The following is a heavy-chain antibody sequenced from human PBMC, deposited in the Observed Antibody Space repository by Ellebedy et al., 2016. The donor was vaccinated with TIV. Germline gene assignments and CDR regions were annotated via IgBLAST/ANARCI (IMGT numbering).Heavy chain of an antibody. V-gene: IGHV1-69*13. D-gene: IGHD5-18*01. Sequence: AASVKVSCKASGGTFSSYAISWVRQAPGQGLEWMGGIIPMFNTANYAQNFRGRVTFTADESTSTAFMALSSLRSEDTAVYFCARAPQTAYKYGYVGYFDYWGQGTLVTVSS. CDR3: ARAPQTAYKYGYVGYFDY. CDR2: IIPMFNTA. CDR1: GGTFSSYA. J-gene: IGHJ4*02.